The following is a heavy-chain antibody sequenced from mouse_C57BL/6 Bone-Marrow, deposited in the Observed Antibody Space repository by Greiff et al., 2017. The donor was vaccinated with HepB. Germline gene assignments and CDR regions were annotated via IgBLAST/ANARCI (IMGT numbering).Heavy chain of an antibody. J-gene: IGHJ2*01. Sequence: QVQLQQPGAELVKPGASVKVSCKASGYTFTSYWMHWVKQRPGQGLEWIGRIHPSDSDTNYNQKFKGKATLTVDRSSSTAYMQLSSLTSEDSAVYYCAIDHDGYYYYFDYWGQGTTLTVSS. CDR3: AIDHDGYYYYFDY. V-gene: IGHV1-74*01. D-gene: IGHD2-3*01. CDR1: GYTFTSYW. CDR2: IHPSDSDT.